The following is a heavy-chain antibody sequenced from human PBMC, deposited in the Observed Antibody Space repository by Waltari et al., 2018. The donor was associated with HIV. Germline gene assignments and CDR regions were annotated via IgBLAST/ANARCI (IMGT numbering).Heavy chain of an antibody. Sequence: EVQLVESGGGLVKPGGSLRLSCAASGFTFSSYSMNWVRQAPGKGLEWVSSSSSSRSYIYYADSGKGRFTISRDNAKNSLYLQMNSLRAEDTAVYYCARGYCSGGSCYSVDYWGQGTLVTVSS. J-gene: IGHJ4*02. CDR1: GFTFSSYS. CDR3: ARGYCSGGSCYSVDY. CDR2: SSSSRSYI. V-gene: IGHV3-21*01. D-gene: IGHD2-15*01.